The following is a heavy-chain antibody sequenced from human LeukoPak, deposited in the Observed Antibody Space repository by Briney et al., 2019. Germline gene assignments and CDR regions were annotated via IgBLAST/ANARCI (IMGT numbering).Heavy chain of an antibody. CDR1: GYTFTSYG. Sequence: ASVKVSCKASGYTFTSYGISWVRQAPGQGLEWMGRISAYNGNTNYAQKLQGRVTMTTDTSTSTAYMELRSLRSDDTAVYYCAWESGGHSYGAWDYWGQGTLVTVSS. J-gene: IGHJ4*02. D-gene: IGHD5-18*01. V-gene: IGHV1-18*04. CDR3: AWESGGHSYGAWDY. CDR2: ISAYNGNT.